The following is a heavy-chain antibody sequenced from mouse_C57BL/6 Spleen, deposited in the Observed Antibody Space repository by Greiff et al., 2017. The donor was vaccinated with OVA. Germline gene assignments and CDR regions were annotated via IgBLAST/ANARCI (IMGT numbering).Heavy chain of an antibody. J-gene: IGHJ2*01. V-gene: IGHV1-15*01. D-gene: IGHD1-1*01. CDR2: IDPETGGT. CDR3: TRNYYGSDFDY. CDR1: GYTFTDYE. Sequence: QVQLQQSGAELVRPGASVTLSCKASGYTFTDYEMHWVKQTPVHGLEWIGAIDPETGGTAYNQKFKGKAILTADKSSSTAYMELRSLTSEDSAVYYCTRNYYGSDFDYWGQGTTLTVSS.